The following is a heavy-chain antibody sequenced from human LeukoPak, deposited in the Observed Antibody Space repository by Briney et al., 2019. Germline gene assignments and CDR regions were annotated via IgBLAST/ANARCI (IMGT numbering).Heavy chain of an antibody. CDR3: VRDKIVAAGGGA. D-gene: IGHD2-21*01. V-gene: IGHV1-2*02. CDR1: GYIFSDYH. J-gene: IGHJ5*02. CDR2: IHPYSGGT. Sequence: ASVKVSCKASGYIFSDYHMHWVRQVPGQGPEWMGWIHPYSGGTNYAQKFQCRLSMTRDMSISTAYMELNTLTSDDTAVYFCVRDKIVAAGGGAWGQGTLVTVSS.